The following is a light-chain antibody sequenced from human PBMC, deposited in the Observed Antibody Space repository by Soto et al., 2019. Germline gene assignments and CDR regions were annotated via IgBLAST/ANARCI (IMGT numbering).Light chain of an antibody. J-gene: IGKJ1*01. CDR1: QSVSSN. CDR2: GAS. V-gene: IGKV3-15*01. Sequence: EIVMTQSPATLSVSPGEGVTLSCRASQSVSSNLTWYQQKPGQAPRLLIYGASTRATGVPARFSGSGSGTEFTLTISSLQSEDFAEYYCQYYGSPSWTFGQGTKVEIK. CDR3: QYYGSPSWT.